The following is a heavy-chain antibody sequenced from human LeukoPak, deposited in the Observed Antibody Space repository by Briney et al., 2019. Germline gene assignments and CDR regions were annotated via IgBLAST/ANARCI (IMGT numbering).Heavy chain of an antibody. CDR2: ISSSSSYI. CDR3: ARDRLSPYRTLEWLLPGYFDY. CDR1: GFTFSSYS. J-gene: IGHJ4*02. D-gene: IGHD3-3*01. V-gene: IGHV3-21*01. Sequence: GGSLRLPCAASGFTFSSYSMNWVRQAPGKGLEWVSSISSSSSYIYYADSVKGRFTISRDNAKNSLYLQMNSLRAGDTAVYYCARDRLSPYRTLEWLLPGYFDYWGQGTLVTVSS.